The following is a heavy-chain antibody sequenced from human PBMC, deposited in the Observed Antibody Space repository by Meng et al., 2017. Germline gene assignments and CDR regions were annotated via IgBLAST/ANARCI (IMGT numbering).Heavy chain of an antibody. Sequence: QVQESGPGLVRPSETLSLTCTVSGGSGGSGNYYWSWIRQPPGKGLEWIGYIVYSGSTTYNPSLKTRVTISVDTSKNQFSLKLTSVTAADTAVYFCARDVGGDYETLFDYWGQGTLVTVSS. V-gene: IGHV4-61*01. CDR2: IVYSGST. CDR3: ARDVGGDYETLFDY. J-gene: IGHJ4*02. CDR1: GGSGGSGNYY. D-gene: IGHD4-17*01.